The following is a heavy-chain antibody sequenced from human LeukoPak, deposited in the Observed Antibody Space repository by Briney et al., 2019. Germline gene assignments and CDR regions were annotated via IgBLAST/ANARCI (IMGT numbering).Heavy chain of an antibody. J-gene: IGHJ6*03. CDR3: ARSSPAVAGTESMDV. D-gene: IGHD6-19*01. V-gene: IGHV1-18*01. CDR1: GGTFSRYG. CDR2: ISAYNGNT. Sequence: ASVKVSCKASGGTFSRYGISWVRQAPGQGLEWMGWISAYNGNTNYAQKLQGRVTMTTDTSTSTAYMELRSLRSDDTAVYYCARSSPAVAGTESMDVWGKGTTITVSS.